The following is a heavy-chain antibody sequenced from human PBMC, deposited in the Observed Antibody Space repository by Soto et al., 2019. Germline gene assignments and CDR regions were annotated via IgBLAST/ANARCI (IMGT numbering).Heavy chain of an antibody. CDR1: GFTFSSYW. CDR3: ARDSSALGVIELLWFGEFPPRALDY. J-gene: IGHJ4*02. Sequence: EVQLVESGGGLVQPGGSLRLSCAASGFTFSSYWMSWVRQAPGKGLEWVANIKQDGSEKYYVDSVKGRFTISRDNAKNSLYLQMNSLRAEDTAVYYCARDSSALGVIELLWFGEFPPRALDYWGQGTLVTVSS. D-gene: IGHD3-10*01. CDR2: IKQDGSEK. V-gene: IGHV3-7*01.